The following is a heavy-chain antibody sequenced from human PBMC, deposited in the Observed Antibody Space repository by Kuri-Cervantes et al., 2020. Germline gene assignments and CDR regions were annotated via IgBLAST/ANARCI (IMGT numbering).Heavy chain of an antibody. D-gene: IGHD3-22*01. Sequence: GSLRLSCAASGFTFSSCGMHWVRQAPGKGLEWIGEINHSGSTNYNPSLKSRVTISVDTSKNQFSLKLSSVTAADTAVYYCARGFWLLVLDYWGQGTLVTVSS. CDR1: GFTFSSCG. J-gene: IGHJ4*02. CDR2: INHSGST. CDR3: ARGFWLLVLDY. V-gene: IGHV4-34*01.